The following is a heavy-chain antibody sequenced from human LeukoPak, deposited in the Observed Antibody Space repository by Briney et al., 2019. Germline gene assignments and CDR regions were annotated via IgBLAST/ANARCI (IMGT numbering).Heavy chain of an antibody. CDR2: ILTSATT. J-gene: IGHJ4*02. CDR3: ARLRVSGSYLYYFDY. D-gene: IGHD1-26*01. V-gene: IGHV4-4*09. CDR1: NGSSSSYH. Sequence: SQTLSLTSTVSNGSSSSYHWSWVRQPPGKGQEWIGNILTSATTNYTPSLKSRLTISVDTSKNQFTLKLSSVTAADTAVYYCARLRVSGSYLYYFDYWGQGTLVTVSS.